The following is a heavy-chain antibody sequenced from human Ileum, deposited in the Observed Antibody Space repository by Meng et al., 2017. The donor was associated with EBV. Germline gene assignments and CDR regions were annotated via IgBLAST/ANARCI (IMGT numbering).Heavy chain of an antibody. V-gene: IGHV4-4*02. Sequence: VEQHESAPGLVQLSGTLPLTCAFSGSAISSSYWWSWVRQPPGKGLEWIGEIFHSGSTNYNPSLKSRVTVSVDKSKNQFSLNLNSVTAADTALYYCAAHIGNNYGPYDYWGQGTLVTVSS. D-gene: IGHD5-18*01. CDR1: GSAISSSYW. J-gene: IGHJ4*02. CDR3: AAHIGNNYGPYDY. CDR2: IFHSGST.